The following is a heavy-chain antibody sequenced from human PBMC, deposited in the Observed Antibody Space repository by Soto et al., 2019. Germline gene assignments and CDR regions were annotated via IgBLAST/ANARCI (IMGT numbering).Heavy chain of an antibody. J-gene: IGHJ5*02. V-gene: IGHV4-31*03. Sequence: QVQLQESGPGLVKPSQTLSLTCTVSGGSISSGGYYWSWIRQRPGKGLEWIGNIYYSGSTYYNPSRXSXXTISVDTSKNQFSLKLTSVTAADTAVYYCAREVLAWGQGTLVTVSS. CDR2: IYYSGST. CDR1: GGSISSGGYY. D-gene: IGHD3-3*01. CDR3: AREVLA.